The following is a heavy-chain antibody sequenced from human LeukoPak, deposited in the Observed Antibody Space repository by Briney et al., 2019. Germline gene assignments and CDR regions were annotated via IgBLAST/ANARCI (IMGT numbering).Heavy chain of an antibody. CDR3: ASGVTIFGVVRFDY. D-gene: IGHD3-3*01. Sequence: PGGSLRLSCAASGXTLSRYEMNWVRQAPGKGLEWVSYISSSGSTIYYADSVKGRVTISRYNAKNSLYLQMNSLRAEDTAVYYCASGVTIFGVVRFDYWGQGTLVTVSS. CDR2: ISSSGSTI. J-gene: IGHJ4*02. V-gene: IGHV3-48*03. CDR1: GXTLSRYE.